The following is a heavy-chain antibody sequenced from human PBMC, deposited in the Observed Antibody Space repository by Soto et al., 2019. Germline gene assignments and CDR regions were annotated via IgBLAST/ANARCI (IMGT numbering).Heavy chain of an antibody. Sequence: VKVSCKASGGSLKGYGIGWVRQAPGQGLGWMGGVSPLFGAANYAQKFQARVTITADASTSTVNMELSSLTSEDTALYYCARVLYYASESYSRYALDVWGQGTPVTVS. V-gene: IGHV1-69*13. CDR3: ARVLYYASESYSRYALDV. D-gene: IGHD3-10*01. CDR2: VSPLFGAA. CDR1: GGSLKGYG. J-gene: IGHJ6*02.